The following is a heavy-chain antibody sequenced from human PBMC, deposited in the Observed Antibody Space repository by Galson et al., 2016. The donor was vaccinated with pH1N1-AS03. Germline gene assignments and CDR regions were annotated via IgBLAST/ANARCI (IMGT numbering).Heavy chain of an antibody. Sequence: SVKVSCKASGYTFTNYGVSWVRQAPGQGLEWMGGISSFNGYTTYAQKLQDRVTMTIDTSTSTAYMELRSLRSDDTAVYFCARDAAYYYGMDVWGQGTTVIVS. J-gene: IGHJ6*02. CDR3: ARDAAYYYGMDV. CDR2: ISSFNGYT. CDR1: GYTFTNYG. D-gene: IGHD6-25*01. V-gene: IGHV1-18*01.